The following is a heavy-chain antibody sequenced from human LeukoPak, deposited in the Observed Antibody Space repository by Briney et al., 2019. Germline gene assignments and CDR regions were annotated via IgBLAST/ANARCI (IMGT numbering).Heavy chain of an antibody. Sequence: GGSLRLSCAASGFTVSNNYMSWVRQAPRKRLECVSVIHSGGTTNYADSVQGRFTISRDNSKTTVYLHMNSLRAEDTAVYYCARDSDSGYGPFASWGQGTLVTVSS. D-gene: IGHD5-12*01. CDR2: IHSGGTT. J-gene: IGHJ4*02. CDR3: ARDSDSGYGPFAS. CDR1: GFTVSNNY. V-gene: IGHV3-53*01.